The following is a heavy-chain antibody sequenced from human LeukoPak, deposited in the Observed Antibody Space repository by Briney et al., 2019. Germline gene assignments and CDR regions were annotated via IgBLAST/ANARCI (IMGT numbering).Heavy chain of an antibody. CDR1: GFTFNTYV. CDR2: LSYDGNNK. J-gene: IGHJ4*02. V-gene: IGHV3-30*04. Sequence: PGRSLRLSRAASGFTFNTYVMHWVRQAPGKGLGRVSGLSYDGNNKNYADSVKGRFTIPRDNSKNTLYLQMNSLRAEDTAGYYCAKDLAAEGSGYWGQGTLVTVSS. D-gene: IGHD6-13*01. CDR3: AKDLAAEGSGY.